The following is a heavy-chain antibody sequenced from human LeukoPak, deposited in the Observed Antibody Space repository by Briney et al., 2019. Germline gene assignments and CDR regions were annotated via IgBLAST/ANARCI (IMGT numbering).Heavy chain of an antibody. V-gene: IGHV1-2*02. CDR3: ASGPNSPIAVAGPDNWFDP. J-gene: IGHJ5*02. CDR1: GYTFTGYY. D-gene: IGHD6-19*01. CDR2: INPNSGGT. Sequence: GASVTVSCKASGYTFTGYYMHWVRQAPGQGLEWMGWINPNSGGTNYAQTFQGRVTMTRDTSISTAYMELSRLRSDDTAVYYCASGPNSPIAVAGPDNWFDPWGQGTLVTVSS.